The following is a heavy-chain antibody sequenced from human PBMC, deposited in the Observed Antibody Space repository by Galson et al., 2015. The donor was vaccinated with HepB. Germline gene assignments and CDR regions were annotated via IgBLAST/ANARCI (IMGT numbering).Heavy chain of an antibody. Sequence: ETLSLTCAVYGGSFSGYYWSWIRQPPGKGLEWIGEINHSGSTNYNPSLKSRVTISVDTSKNQFSLKLSSVTAADTAVYYCASYTNTGAYWGQGTLVTVSS. CDR3: ASYTNTGAY. V-gene: IGHV4-34*01. CDR1: GGSFSGYY. D-gene: IGHD2-2*02. CDR2: INHSGST. J-gene: IGHJ4*02.